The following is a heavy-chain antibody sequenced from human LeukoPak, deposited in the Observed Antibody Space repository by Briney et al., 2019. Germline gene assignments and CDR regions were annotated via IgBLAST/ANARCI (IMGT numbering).Heavy chain of an antibody. J-gene: IGHJ4*02. CDR1: GYSFTSYW. CDR3: ARHSPLVRGVILPGDY. V-gene: IGHV5-51*01. D-gene: IGHD3-10*01. CDR2: IYPGDSDT. Sequence: GESLKISCKGSGYSFTSYWIGWVRQMPGKGLGWMGIIYPGDSDTRYSPSFQGQVTISADKSISTAYLQWSSLKASDTAMYYCARHSPLVRGVILPGDYWGQGTLVTVSS.